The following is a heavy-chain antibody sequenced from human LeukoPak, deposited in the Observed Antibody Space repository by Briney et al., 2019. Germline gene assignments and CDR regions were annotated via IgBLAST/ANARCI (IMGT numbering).Heavy chain of an antibody. Sequence: GGSLRLSCVASGFIFHNHAMHWVRQGPGKGPEWVAAIWYDGSHQYYADSVKGRFTISRDNSKNALYLQMNSLRAEDTALYYCAKQQLEYSTPPSEWGQGTLVTVSS. CDR3: AKQQLEYSTPPSE. D-gene: IGHD6-13*01. J-gene: IGHJ1*01. CDR1: GFIFHNHA. V-gene: IGHV3-33*06. CDR2: IWYDGSHQ.